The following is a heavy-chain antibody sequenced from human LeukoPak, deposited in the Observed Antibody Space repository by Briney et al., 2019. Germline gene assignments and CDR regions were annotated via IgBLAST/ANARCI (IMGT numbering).Heavy chain of an antibody. Sequence: ASVKVSCKASGYTFTGYYMHWVRQAPGQGLEWMGWINPNSGGTNYAQKFQGRVTMTRDTSISTAYMELSRLRSDDTAVYYCARDAYCSSTSCYSGFDPWGRGTLVTVSS. CDR2: INPNSGGT. V-gene: IGHV1-2*02. CDR3: ARDAYCSSTSCYSGFDP. D-gene: IGHD2-2*01. J-gene: IGHJ5*02. CDR1: GYTFTGYY.